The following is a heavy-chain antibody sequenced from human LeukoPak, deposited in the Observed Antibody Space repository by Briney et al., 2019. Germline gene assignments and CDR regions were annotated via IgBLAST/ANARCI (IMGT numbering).Heavy chain of an antibody. CDR1: GFTFSSYS. CDR3: ARDKFGIAAVD. D-gene: IGHD6-13*01. V-gene: IGHV3-21*01. Sequence: GGSLRLSCAASGFTFSSYSMNWVRQAPGKGLEWVSSISSSSSYIYYADSLKGRFTISRDNAKNTLYLQMNSLRAEDTAVYYCARDKFGIAAVDWGQGTLVTVSS. CDR2: ISSSSSYI. J-gene: IGHJ4*02.